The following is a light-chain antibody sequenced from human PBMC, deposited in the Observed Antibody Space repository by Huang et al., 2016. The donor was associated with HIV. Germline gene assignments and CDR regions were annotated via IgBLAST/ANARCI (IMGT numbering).Light chain of an antibody. CDR1: QSISSW. CDR3: QQYNSYPYT. Sequence: DIQMTQSPSTLSASVGDRVTITCRASQSISSWLAWYQQKPGKAPKLLIYDASSLESGVPSMFSGSGSGTEFTLTISSLQPNNFATYYCQQYNSYPYTFGQGTKLEIK. V-gene: IGKV1-5*01. CDR2: DAS. J-gene: IGKJ2*01.